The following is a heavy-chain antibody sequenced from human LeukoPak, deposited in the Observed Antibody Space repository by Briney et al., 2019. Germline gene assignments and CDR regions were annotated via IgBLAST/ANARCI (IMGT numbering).Heavy chain of an antibody. Sequence: PGGSLRLSCTVSGFTVRSNSMSWVRQAPGKGLEWVSFIYSGTTHYSDSVRGRFTISRDNSKHTLYLQMNSLRAEDTAVYYCARRAGAYSHPYDYWGQGTLVTVS. D-gene: IGHD4/OR15-4a*01. CDR1: GFTVRSNS. CDR2: IYSGTT. CDR3: ARRAGAYSHPYDY. J-gene: IGHJ4*02. V-gene: IGHV3-53*01.